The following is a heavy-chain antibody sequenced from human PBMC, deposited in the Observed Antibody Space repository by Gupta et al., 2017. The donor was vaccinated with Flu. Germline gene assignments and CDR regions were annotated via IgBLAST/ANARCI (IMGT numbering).Heavy chain of an antibody. V-gene: IGHV4-38-2*01. Sequence: QVQLQESGPGLVTPSEPLSLTCAVSGYSTSSGYSWGWIRQPQGKGLEWIGNIYHSGGTYYNVPLKSRVTISVDTSKNQFSLKLSSVTAADTAVYYCARSRIDYDSSGYWGSYFDYWGQGTLVTVSS. D-gene: IGHD3-22*01. CDR3: ARSRIDYDSSGYWGSYFDY. J-gene: IGHJ4*02. CDR1: GYSTSSGYS. CDR2: IYHSGGT.